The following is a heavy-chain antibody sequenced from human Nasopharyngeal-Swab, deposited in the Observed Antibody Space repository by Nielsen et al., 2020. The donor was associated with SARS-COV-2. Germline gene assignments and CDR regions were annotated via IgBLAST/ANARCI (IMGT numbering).Heavy chain of an antibody. J-gene: IGHJ4*02. Sequence: GSLRLSWTVSGGSISSSSYYWGWIRQPPGKGLEWLGSIYYSGNTYYNPALKSRVTISVDTSNNQFSLKLSSVTAADTAVYYCARDRYYYDSSGLGVYYFGYWGQGTLVTVSS. CDR2: IYYSGNT. D-gene: IGHD3-22*01. CDR1: GGSISSSSYY. V-gene: IGHV4-39*07. CDR3: ARDRYYYDSSGLGVYYFGY.